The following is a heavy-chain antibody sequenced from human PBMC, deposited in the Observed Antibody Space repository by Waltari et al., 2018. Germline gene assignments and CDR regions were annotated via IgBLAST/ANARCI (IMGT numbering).Heavy chain of an antibody. CDR2: IIPIFGTA. CDR1: GGTFSSYA. V-gene: IGHV1-69*01. D-gene: IGHD6-13*01. Sequence: QVQLVQSGAEVKKPGSSVKVSCKASGGTFSSYAISWVRQAPGPGLEWMGGIIPIFGTANYAQKFQGRVTITADESTSTAYMELSSLRSEDTAVYYCSRGNSSSWYPNYYYYGMDVWGQGTTVTVSS. J-gene: IGHJ6*02. CDR3: SRGNSSSWYPNYYYYGMDV.